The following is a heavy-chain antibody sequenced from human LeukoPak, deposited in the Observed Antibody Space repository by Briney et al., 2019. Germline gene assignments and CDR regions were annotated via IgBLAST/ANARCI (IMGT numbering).Heavy chain of an antibody. V-gene: IGHV3-33*06. CDR3: AKDQGHCSGGSCYSMDY. J-gene: IGHJ4*02. CDR2: IWYDGSNK. Sequence: GRSLRLSCAASGFTFSSYGMHWVRQAPGKGLEWVAVIWYDGSNKYYADSVKGRFTISRDNSKNTLYLRMNSLRAEDTAVYYCAKDQGHCSGGSCYSMDYWGQGTLVTVSS. CDR1: GFTFSSYG. D-gene: IGHD2-15*01.